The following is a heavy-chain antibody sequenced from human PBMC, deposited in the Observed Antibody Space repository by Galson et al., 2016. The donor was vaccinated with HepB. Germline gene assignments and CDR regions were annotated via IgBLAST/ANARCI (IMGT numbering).Heavy chain of an antibody. CDR1: GLTFSSYS. D-gene: IGHD1-26*01. CDR3: AGGAGWTEDY. V-gene: IGHV3-48*02. CDR2: ISGSSDTI. J-gene: IGHJ4*02. Sequence: SLRLSCAASGLTFSSYSLNWIRQAPGKGLEWISYISGSSDTIYYAASVKGRFTISRDNAENSLYLQMNSLRDEDTAVYYCAGGAGWTEDYWGQGTLVTVSS.